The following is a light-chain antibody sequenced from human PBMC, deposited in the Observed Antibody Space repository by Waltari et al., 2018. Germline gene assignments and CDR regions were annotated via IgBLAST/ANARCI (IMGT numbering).Light chain of an antibody. CDR3: QQYYAWPLT. V-gene: IGKV3-15*01. CDR2: GPS. J-gene: IGKJ4*01. Sequence: EIVMTQSPATLSVSPGESATLPCRASQSLITYLAWYQQKPGQAPRLLTYGPSTRAIGIPARFSGSGSGTEFTLTISSLQSEDFAVYYCQQYYAWPLTFGGGTKVEI. CDR1: QSLITY.